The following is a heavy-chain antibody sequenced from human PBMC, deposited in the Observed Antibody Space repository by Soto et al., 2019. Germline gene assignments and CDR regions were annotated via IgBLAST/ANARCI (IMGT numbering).Heavy chain of an antibody. J-gene: IGHJ3*02. CDR2: ISAYNGNT. Sequence: ASVKVSCKASGYTFTSYGISWVRQAPGQGLEWMGWISAYNGNTNYAQKHKGRDTMTTDTSTSTDYMELRSLRTDDTAVYYCADLSGHDAFDIWGQGTMVTVSS. CDR1: GYTFTSYG. CDR3: ADLSGHDAFDI. V-gene: IGHV1-18*01.